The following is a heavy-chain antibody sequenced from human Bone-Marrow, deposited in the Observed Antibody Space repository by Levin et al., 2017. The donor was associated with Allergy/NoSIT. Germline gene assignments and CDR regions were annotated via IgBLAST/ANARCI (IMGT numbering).Heavy chain of an antibody. Sequence: SGGSLRLSCAASGFTFSSYPMHWVRQAPGKGLDWVAVIWYDGSNKHYADSVKGRFTISRDNSKNTLYLQMNSLRAEDTAVYYCARDHPTAMDYWGQGTLVPVSS. CDR1: GFTFSSYP. V-gene: IGHV3-33*01. CDR2: IWYDGSNK. CDR3: ARDHPTAMDY. J-gene: IGHJ4*02.